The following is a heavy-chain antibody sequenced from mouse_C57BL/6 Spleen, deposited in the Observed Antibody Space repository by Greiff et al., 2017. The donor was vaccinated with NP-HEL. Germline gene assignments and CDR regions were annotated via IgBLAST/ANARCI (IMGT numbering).Heavy chain of an antibody. CDR1: GFTFSSYA. V-gene: IGHV5-4*01. J-gene: IGHJ2*01. CDR3: ARDSPNYYYGSSFDY. CDR2: ISDGGSYT. D-gene: IGHD1-1*01. Sequence: EVKVVESGGGLVKPGGSLKLSCAASGFTFSSYAMSWVRQTPEKRLEWVATISDGGSYTYYPDNVQGRFTISRDNAKNNLYLQMSHLKSEDTAMYYCARDSPNYYYGSSFDYWGQGTTLTVSS.